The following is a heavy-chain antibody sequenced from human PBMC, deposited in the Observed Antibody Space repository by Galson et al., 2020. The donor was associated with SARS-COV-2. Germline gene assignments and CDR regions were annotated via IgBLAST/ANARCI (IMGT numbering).Heavy chain of an antibody. Sequence: ETSETLSLTCIVSGGSINSYYWTWVRQPPGKGLEWIGYVSNSGSTNYNPSLRSRVTISVDTSKNQFSLKLDSVTAADTAVYFCARDCSTTSCYPCYSGMEGGGQGTTVTVSS. V-gene: IGHV4-59*01. CDR2: VSNSGST. CDR1: GGSINSYY. CDR3: ARDCSTTSCYPCYSGMEG. J-gene: IGHJ6*02. D-gene: IGHD2-2*01.